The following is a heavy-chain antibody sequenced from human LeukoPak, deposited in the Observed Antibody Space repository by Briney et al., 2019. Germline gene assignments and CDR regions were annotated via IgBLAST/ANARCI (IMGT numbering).Heavy chain of an antibody. CDR2: IRYDGSDK. Sequence: PGGTLSLSCAASGITFSSYGTHRVRQAPGKGLERVALIRYDGSDKYYADYVKGRFTISSDNPKNTLYLPMNSLRADDTVIFFKQKTAYDILTAMGHWGQGTLVTVSS. CDR3: QKTAYDILTAMGH. CDR1: GITFSSYG. J-gene: IGHJ4*01. D-gene: IGHD3-9*01. V-gene: IGHV3-30*02.